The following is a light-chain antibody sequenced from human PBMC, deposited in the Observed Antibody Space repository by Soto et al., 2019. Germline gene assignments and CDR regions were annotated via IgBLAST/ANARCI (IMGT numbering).Light chain of an antibody. CDR2: KVS. V-gene: IGKV2-30*01. J-gene: IGKJ5*01. CDR1: QSLVYSDGNTY. CDR3: MQGTHWPTP. Sequence: DVVMTQSPLSLPVTLGQPASISCRSSQSLVYSDGNTYLNWFQQRPGQSKRRLIYKVSNRDSGVPDRFSGSWSGTEFALKTSRVAAEDVGVYYCMQGTHWPTPFGEGTLLE.